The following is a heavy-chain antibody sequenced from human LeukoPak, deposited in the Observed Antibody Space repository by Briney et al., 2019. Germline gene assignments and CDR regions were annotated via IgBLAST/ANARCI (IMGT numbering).Heavy chain of an antibody. CDR1: GFTFSSYA. J-gene: IGHJ4*02. CDR3: ARGGGSWSHYFDY. D-gene: IGHD6-13*01. V-gene: IGHV3-23*01. Sequence: GGSLRLSCAASGFTFSSYAMSWVRQAPGKGLEWVSAISGSGGSTYYADSVKGRFTISRDNSKNTLYLQMNSLRAEDTAVYYCARGGGSWSHYFDYWGQGTLVTVSS. CDR2: ISGSGGST.